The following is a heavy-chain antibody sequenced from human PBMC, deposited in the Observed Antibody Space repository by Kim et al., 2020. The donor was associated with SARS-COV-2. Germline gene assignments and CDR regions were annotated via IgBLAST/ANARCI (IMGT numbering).Heavy chain of an antibody. CDR1: GYTFTSYA. D-gene: IGHD3-22*01. CDR2: INTNTGNP. CDR3: ARWDDSSGYYDYYGMDV. J-gene: IGHJ6*02. V-gene: IGHV7-4-1*02. Sequence: ASVKVSCKASGYTFTSYAMNWVRQAPGQGLEWMGWINTNTGNPTYAQGFTGRFVFSLDTSVSTAYLQISSLKAEDTAVYYCARWDDSSGYYDYYGMDVWGQGTTVTVSS.